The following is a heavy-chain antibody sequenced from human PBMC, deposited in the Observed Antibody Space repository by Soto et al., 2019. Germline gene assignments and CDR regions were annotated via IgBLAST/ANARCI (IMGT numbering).Heavy chain of an antibody. J-gene: IGHJ3*02. D-gene: IGHD6-6*01. CDR3: ARGGYEAGRLGHLDALHI. V-gene: IGHV1-2*02. Sequence: ASVKVSCKASGYTFTDYYMHWVRQAPGQGLEWMGWIKSNSGGTNYAQRFQGRVTMTRDTSITTAYLDLSRLTSDDTALYYCARGGYEAGRLGHLDALHIWG. CDR2: IKSNSGGT. CDR1: GYTFTDYY.